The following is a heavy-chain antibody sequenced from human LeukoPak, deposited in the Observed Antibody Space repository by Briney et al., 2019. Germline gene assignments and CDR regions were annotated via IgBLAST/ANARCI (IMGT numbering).Heavy chain of an antibody. CDR2: IYHSGST. V-gene: IGHV4-38-2*01. Sequence: SETLSLTCAVSGCSISSGYYWGWIRQPPGKGLEWIGSIYHSGSTYYNPSLKSRVTISVDTSKNQFSLKLSSVTAADTAVYYCARVEGYYDYVWGSYRPTNTFDYWGQGTLVTVSS. CDR3: ARVEGYYDYVWGSYRPTNTFDY. J-gene: IGHJ4*02. D-gene: IGHD3-16*02. CDR1: GCSISSGYY.